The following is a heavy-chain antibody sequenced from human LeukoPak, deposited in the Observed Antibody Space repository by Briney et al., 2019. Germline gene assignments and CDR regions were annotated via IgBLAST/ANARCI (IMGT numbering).Heavy chain of an antibody. CDR3: ARPGLRGYSYGIDF. CDR1: GFTFSSHW. V-gene: IGHV3-7*03. CDR2: INQGGNDR. Sequence: GGSLRLSCAASGFTFSSHWMSWVRQAPGKGLEWVANINQGGNDRNYVDSVKGRFTISRDNAQNSLYLQMNSLRAEDTAVYYCARPGLRGYSYGIDFWGQGTLVTVSS. D-gene: IGHD5-18*01. J-gene: IGHJ4*02.